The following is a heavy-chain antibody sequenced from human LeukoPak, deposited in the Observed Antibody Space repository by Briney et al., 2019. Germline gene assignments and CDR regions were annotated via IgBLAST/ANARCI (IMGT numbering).Heavy chain of an antibody. D-gene: IGHD1-26*01. CDR3: ARDPQWESSAAFDI. CDR1: GFTFSSYG. CDR2: ISYDGSNK. V-gene: IGHV3-30*19. Sequence: GGSLRLSCAASGFTFSSYGMHWVRQAPGKGLEWVAVISYDGSNKYYADSVKGRFTISRDNSKNTLYLQMNSLRAEDTAVYYCARDPQWESSAAFDIWGQGTMVTVSS. J-gene: IGHJ3*02.